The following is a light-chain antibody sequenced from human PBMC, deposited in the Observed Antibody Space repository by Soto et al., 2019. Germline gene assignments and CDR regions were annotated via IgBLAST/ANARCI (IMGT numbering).Light chain of an antibody. CDR1: QSVSSY. V-gene: IGKV3-11*01. CDR2: DAS. J-gene: IGKJ4*01. CDR3: QQRSNWPVT. Sequence: EIVLTQSPATLSLSPGERATLSCRASQSVSSYLTWYQQKPGQAPRLLIYDASKRATGIPARFSGSGSGAAFTLTISSLEPEDFAVYFCQQRSNWPVTFGRGTKVEIK.